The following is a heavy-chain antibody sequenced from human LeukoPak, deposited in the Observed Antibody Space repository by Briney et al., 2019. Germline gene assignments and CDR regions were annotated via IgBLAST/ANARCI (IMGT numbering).Heavy chain of an antibody. D-gene: IGHD4-17*01. CDR2: IYPGESEA. J-gene: IGHJ4*02. CDR3: AKLYGDYALDY. V-gene: IGHV5-51*01. Sequence: GESLKISCKGSGYSFSSYWINWVRQMPGKGLEWMGIIYPGESEARYSPSFQGQVTISADKSITTVYLQWSSLKASDTAMYYCAKLYGDYALDYWGQGTLVSVSS. CDR1: GYSFSSYW.